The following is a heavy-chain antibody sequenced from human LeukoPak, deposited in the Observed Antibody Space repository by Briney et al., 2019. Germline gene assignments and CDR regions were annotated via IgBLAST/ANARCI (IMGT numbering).Heavy chain of an antibody. CDR2: ISSSSSYI. V-gene: IGHV3-21*01. CDR1: GFTFSSYS. D-gene: IGHD6-6*01. Sequence: NPGGSLRLSCAASGFTFSSYSMNWVRQAPGKGLEWVSSISSSSSYIYYADSVKGRFTISRDNAKNSLYLQMNSLRAEDTAVYYCAKDSSSSPYYFDYWGQGTLVTVSS. J-gene: IGHJ4*02. CDR3: AKDSSSSPYYFDY.